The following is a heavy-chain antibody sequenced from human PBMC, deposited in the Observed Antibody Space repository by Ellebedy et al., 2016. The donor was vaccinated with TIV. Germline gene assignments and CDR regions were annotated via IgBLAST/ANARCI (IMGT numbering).Heavy chain of an antibody. Sequence: AASVKVSCKASGYTFTSCAITWARQAPGQGLEWMGWISGYNGKTNYVEKLQGRVTMTTETSTDTAYMELRSLRSGDTAVYYCARIPHNTGGFDYWGQGTLVTVSS. CDR3: ARIPHNTGGFDY. J-gene: IGHJ4*02. D-gene: IGHD1-14*01. V-gene: IGHV1-18*01. CDR1: GYTFTSCA. CDR2: ISGYNGKT.